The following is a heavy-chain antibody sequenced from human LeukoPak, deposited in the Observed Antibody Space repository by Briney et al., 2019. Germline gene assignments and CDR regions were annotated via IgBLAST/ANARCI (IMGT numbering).Heavy chain of an antibody. CDR2: ISSSSSYI. J-gene: IGHJ5*02. Sequence: PGGSLRLSCAASGFTFSSYSMNWVRQAPGKGLEWVSSISSSSSYIYYADSVKGRFTISRDNAKNSLYLQMNSLRAEDTAVYYCATLRRRWAYGYNNWFDPWGQGTLVTVSS. CDR1: GFTFSSYS. CDR3: ATLRRRWAYGYNNWFDP. V-gene: IGHV3-21*01. D-gene: IGHD5-24*01.